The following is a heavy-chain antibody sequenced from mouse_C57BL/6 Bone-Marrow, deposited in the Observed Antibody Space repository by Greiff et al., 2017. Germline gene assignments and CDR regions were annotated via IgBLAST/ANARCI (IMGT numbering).Heavy chain of an antibody. CDR2: IDPANGNT. D-gene: IGHD2-2*01. V-gene: IGHV14-3*01. J-gene: IGHJ4*01. CDR3: ARDGYGPYYAMDY. CDR1: GFNIKNTY. Sequence: VHVKQSVAELVRPGASVKLSCTASGFNIKNTYMHWVKQRPEQGLEWIGRIDPANGNTKYAPKFQGKATITADTSSNTAYLQLSSLTSEDTAIYYCARDGYGPYYAMDYWGQGTSVTVSS.